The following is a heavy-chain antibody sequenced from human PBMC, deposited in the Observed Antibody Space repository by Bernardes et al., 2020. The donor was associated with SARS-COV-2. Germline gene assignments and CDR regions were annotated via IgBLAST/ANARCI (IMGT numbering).Heavy chain of an antibody. D-gene: IGHD2-2*01. CDR2: IYYTGNT. J-gene: IGHJ4*02. CDR3: ARDGVVVVPGAKGFDY. V-gene: IGHV4-39*07. Sequence: SEPLSLTCTVSGGSIRSSTYYWGWLLQPPGKGLEWIGSIYYTGNTYYNPSLKSRVTISVDTSKHQFSLILSSVTAADTAVYYCARDGVVVVPGAKGFDYWGQGTLVTVSS. CDR1: GGSIRSSTYY.